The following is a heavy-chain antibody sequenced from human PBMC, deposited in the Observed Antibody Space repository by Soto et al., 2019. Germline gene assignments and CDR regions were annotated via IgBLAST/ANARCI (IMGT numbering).Heavy chain of an antibody. CDR1: GFTFSSYS. J-gene: IGHJ4*02. CDR3: ARQGYSYGTLDFDY. Sequence: GSLRLSCAASGFTFSSYSMNWVRQAPGKGLEWVSYISSSSSTIYYADSVKGRFTIARDNAKNSLYLQMNSLRDEDTAVYYCARQGYSYGTLDFDYWGQGTLVTVSS. D-gene: IGHD5-18*01. CDR2: ISSSSSTI. V-gene: IGHV3-48*02.